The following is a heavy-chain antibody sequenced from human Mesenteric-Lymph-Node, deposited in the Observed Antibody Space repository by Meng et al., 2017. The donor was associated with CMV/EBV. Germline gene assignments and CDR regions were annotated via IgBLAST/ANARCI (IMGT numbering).Heavy chain of an antibody. CDR3: AKAQGTRGTTGAKYFDY. V-gene: IGHV3-74*01. CDR2: INSDGSST. D-gene: IGHD1-7*01. J-gene: IGHJ4*02. CDR1: GFTFSSYW. Sequence: GESLKISCAASGFTFSSYWMHWVRQAPGKGLVWVSRINSDGSSTSYADSVKGRFTISRDNSKNTLYLQMNSLRAEDTAVYYCAKAQGTRGTTGAKYFDYWGQGTLVAVSS.